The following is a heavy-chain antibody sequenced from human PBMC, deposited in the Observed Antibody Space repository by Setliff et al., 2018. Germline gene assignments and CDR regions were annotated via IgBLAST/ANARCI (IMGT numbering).Heavy chain of an antibody. CDR3: ARDKGYDSSGYYFYYYYYMDV. J-gene: IGHJ6*03. CDR1: GYTFTDYA. Sequence: GASVKVSCKASGYTFTDYAMHWVRQAPGQRLEWMGWINPGNGNTKYSQKFQGRVTTTRDTSASTAYMELSSLRSEDTAVYYCARDKGYDSSGYYFYYYYYMDVWGKGTTGTVSS. V-gene: IGHV1-3*01. CDR2: INPGNGNT. D-gene: IGHD3-22*01.